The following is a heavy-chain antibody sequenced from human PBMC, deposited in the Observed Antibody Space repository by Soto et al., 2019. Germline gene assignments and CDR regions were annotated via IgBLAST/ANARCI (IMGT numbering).Heavy chain of an antibody. D-gene: IGHD2-21*01. J-gene: IGHJ4*02. CDR3: ARANCFSGHHGY. Sequence: QLQLQESGPGLVKPSQTLSLACTVSGGSFSSGDYYWSWIRQLPGKGLEWIGYIYYSGSTYYNPSLRSGFTISLDTSKNQFPLKLSSVTAADTAVYYCARANCFSGHHGYWGQVTLVTVSS. CDR1: GGSFSSGDYY. CDR2: IYYSGST. V-gene: IGHV4-31*03.